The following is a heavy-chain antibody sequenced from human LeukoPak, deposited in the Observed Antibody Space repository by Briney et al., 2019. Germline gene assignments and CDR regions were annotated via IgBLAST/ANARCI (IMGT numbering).Heavy chain of an antibody. CDR2: ISAYNGNT. V-gene: IGHV1-18*01. D-gene: IGHD3-3*01. CDR1: GYTFTSYG. J-gene: IGHJ4*02. Sequence: ASVKVSCKASGYTFTSYGISWVRQAPGQGLEWMGWISAYNGNTNYAQKLQGRVTMTTDTSTSTAYMELRSLRSDDTAVYYCARERGPYTIFGVVDDGFAENFDYWGQGTLVTVSS. CDR3: ARERGPYTIFGVVDDGFAENFDY.